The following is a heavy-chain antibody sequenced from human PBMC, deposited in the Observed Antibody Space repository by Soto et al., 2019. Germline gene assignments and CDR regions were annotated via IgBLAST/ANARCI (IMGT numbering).Heavy chain of an antibody. D-gene: IGHD2-2*01. Sequence: PGESLKTSCTGSGFTFTAYWIGWVRQMPGKGLEWMGIMFPGDSTTRYSPSFQGQVTMSADKSISTAYLQWNSLKASDTAIYYCARVVIGYCSSTSCPGDYWGQGTLVTVSS. J-gene: IGHJ4*02. CDR3: ARVVIGYCSSTSCPGDY. V-gene: IGHV5-51*01. CDR2: MFPGDSTT. CDR1: GFTFTAYW.